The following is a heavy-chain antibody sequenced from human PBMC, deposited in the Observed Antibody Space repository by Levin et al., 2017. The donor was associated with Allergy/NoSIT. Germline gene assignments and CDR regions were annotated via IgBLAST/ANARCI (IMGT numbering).Heavy chain of an antibody. D-gene: IGHD4-17*01. Sequence: PSETLSLTCVVSGGSISSDNWWSWVRQPPGKGLAWFGEIYHGGGTNFNPSLKSRVTILVDKSKNQLSLKVSSVTAADTAVYYCAKHSADYAYGFDIWGQGTMVTVSS. CDR2: IYHGGGT. CDR1: GGSISSDNW. J-gene: IGHJ3*02. V-gene: IGHV4-4*02. CDR3: AKHSADYAYGFDI.